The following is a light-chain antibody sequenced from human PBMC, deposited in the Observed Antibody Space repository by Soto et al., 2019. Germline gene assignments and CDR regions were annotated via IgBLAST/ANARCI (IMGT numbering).Light chain of an antibody. CDR2: LGS. J-gene: IGKJ1*01. Sequence: DIVMTQSPLSLPATPGAAASISSRSSQGLLHSNGYNYVDWYLQKAGQSPHLLIYLGSNRASGVPDRFSGSGSVTYFTVKISRVEAEDVGVYYCMQSLETPWTFGQGTKV. CDR1: QGLLHSNGYNY. CDR3: MQSLETPWT. V-gene: IGKV2-28*01.